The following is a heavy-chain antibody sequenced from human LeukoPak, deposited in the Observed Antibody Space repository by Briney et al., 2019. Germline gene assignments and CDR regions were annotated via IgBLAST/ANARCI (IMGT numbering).Heavy chain of an antibody. J-gene: IGHJ5*02. CDR1: GFTFSSYG. CDR2: IWYDGSNK. Sequence: PGGSLRLSCAASGFTFSSYGMHWVRQAPGKGLEGVAVIWYDGSNKYYADSVKGRFTISRDNSKNTLYLQMHSLRAEDTAVYYCAAGPLFDPWGQGTLVTVSS. CDR3: AAGPLFDP. V-gene: IGHV3-33*01.